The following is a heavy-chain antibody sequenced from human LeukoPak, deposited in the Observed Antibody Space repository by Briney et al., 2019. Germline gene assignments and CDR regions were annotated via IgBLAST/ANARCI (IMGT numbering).Heavy chain of an antibody. Sequence: GGSLRLSCAASGFTFSSFGMHWVRQAPGKGLEWVAVISYDGINKYYADSVKGRFTISRDNSKNTVFLQMNSLRAEDTAVYYCAREYGSYRYFDYWGQGTLVTVSS. V-gene: IGHV3-30*03. CDR1: GFTFSSFG. J-gene: IGHJ4*02. D-gene: IGHD1-26*01. CDR2: ISYDGINK. CDR3: AREYGSYRYFDY.